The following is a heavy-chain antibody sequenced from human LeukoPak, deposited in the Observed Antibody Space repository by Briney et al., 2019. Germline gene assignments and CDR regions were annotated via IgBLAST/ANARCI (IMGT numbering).Heavy chain of an antibody. CDR1: GFTFDDYT. J-gene: IGHJ4*02. Sequence: GGSLRLSCAASGFTFDDYTMHWVRQAPGKGLEWVSLISWDGGSTYYADSVKGQFTISRDNSKNSLYLQMNSLRTEDTALYYCAKAVGGQRLGELSGIDYWGQGTLVTVSS. CDR3: AKAVGGQRLGELSGIDY. CDR2: ISWDGGST. D-gene: IGHD3-16*02. V-gene: IGHV3-43*01.